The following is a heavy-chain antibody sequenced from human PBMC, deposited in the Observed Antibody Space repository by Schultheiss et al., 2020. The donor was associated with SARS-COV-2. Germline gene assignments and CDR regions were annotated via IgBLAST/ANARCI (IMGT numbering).Heavy chain of an antibody. CDR1: GYSISSGYY. V-gene: IGHV4-38-2*02. CDR3: ARSYGSSSGYYYYGMDV. D-gene: IGHD6-6*01. CDR2: IYHSGST. J-gene: IGHJ6*02. Sequence: SETLSLTCTVSGYSISSGYYWGWIRQPPGKGLEWIGSIYHSGSTYYNPSLKSRVTISVDTSKNQFSLKLSSVTAADTAVYYCARSYGSSSGYYYYGMDVWGQGTTVTVSS.